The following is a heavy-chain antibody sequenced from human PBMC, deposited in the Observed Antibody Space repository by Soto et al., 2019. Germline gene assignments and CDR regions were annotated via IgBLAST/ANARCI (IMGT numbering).Heavy chain of an antibody. J-gene: IGHJ6*02. CDR2: VNPSSGST. V-gene: IGHV1-46*01. CDR3: ARTAIAGYYYYGVDV. CDR1: GYTLTDYH. Sequence: SVKVSCNASGYTLTDYHMHSMRQAPGQGPEWMGIVNPSSGSTTYAQKFQGRVTMTRDTSTSTVYMELSSLRSEDTAVYYCARTAIAGYYYYGVDVWGQGTTVT. D-gene: IGHD2-21*02.